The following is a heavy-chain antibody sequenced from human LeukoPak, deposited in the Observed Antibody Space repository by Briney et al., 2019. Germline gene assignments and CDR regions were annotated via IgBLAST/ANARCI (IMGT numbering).Heavy chain of an antibody. CDR1: GFTLSSNW. J-gene: IGHJ4*01. CDR2: INNDGSST. V-gene: IGHV3-74*01. CDR3: VKYSSGWN. Sequence: GGSLRPSCAASGFTLSSNWMHWVRQAPGKGLVWVSRINNDGSSTSHANSVKGGFTNSRDNAKDTLYVQMNSMRDEDTDVYYCVKYSSGWNWGHGTLVTVSS. D-gene: IGHD6-19*01.